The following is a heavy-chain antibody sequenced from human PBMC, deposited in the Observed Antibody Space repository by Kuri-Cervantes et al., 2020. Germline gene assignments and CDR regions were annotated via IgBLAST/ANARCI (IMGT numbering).Heavy chain of an antibody. CDR1: GGSISSGDYY. CDR3: ARGRSKDYFDY. Sequence: SCTVSGGSISSGDYYWSWIRQPPGKGLEWIGYIYYSGSTYYNPSLKSRVTISVDTSKNQFSLKLSSVTAADTAVYYCARGRSKDYFDYWGQGTLVTVSS. CDR2: IYYSGST. V-gene: IGHV4-30-4*01. J-gene: IGHJ4*02.